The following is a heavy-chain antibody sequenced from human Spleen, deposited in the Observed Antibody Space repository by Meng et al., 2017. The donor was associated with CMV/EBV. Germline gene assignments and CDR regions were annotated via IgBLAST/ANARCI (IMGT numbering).Heavy chain of an antibody. CDR3: ARDVGALTSCYTCYYYGMDV. CDR1: GGSISSGGYY. Sequence: SETLSLTCTVSGGSISSGGYYWSWIRQHPGKGLEWIGYIYYSGSTYYNPSLKSRVTISVDTSKNQFSLKLSSVTAADTAVYYCARDVGALTSCYTCYYYGMDVWGQGTTVTVSS. CDR2: IYYSGST. V-gene: IGHV4-31*03. D-gene: IGHD2-2*02. J-gene: IGHJ6*02.